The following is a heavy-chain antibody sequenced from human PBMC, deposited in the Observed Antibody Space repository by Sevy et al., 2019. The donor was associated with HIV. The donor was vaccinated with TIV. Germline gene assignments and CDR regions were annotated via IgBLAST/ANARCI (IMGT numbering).Heavy chain of an antibody. D-gene: IGHD4-17*01. CDR3: ARTTPYYYYGMDV. CDR1: DDSISGYY. Sequence: SETLSLTCTVSDDSISGYYWSWIRQPPGKGLEWIGYIHYSGRTNYNPSLKSRATISADMSTNHFSLKLSSVTAADTAVYYCARTTPYYYYGMDVWGQGTTVTVSS. CDR2: IHYSGRT. V-gene: IGHV4-59*01. J-gene: IGHJ6*02.